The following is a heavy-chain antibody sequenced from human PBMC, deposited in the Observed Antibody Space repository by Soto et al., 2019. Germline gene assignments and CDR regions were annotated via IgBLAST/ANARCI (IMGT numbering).Heavy chain of an antibody. J-gene: IGHJ4*02. Sequence: ASVQLSCQASGYTFSSSGITCVRQAPGQGLEWMGWISDHNGDTKYAQKLQGRVTMTTDPSTSPAYMELRSLRSDDTAIYYCARCGIWNYASDYWGQGTLVTVSS. D-gene: IGHD1-7*01. V-gene: IGHV1-18*01. CDR2: ISDHNGDT. CDR1: GYTFSSSG. CDR3: ARCGIWNYASDY.